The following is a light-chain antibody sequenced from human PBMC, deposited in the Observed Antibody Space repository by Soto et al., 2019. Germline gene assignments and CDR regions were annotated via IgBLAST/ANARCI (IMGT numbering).Light chain of an antibody. Sequence: DIQMTQSPSSLSASVGDRVTITCLASQNIDSYLKWYQQRPGKAPKLLIHDASTLQSGVPSRFSGSGSGTEFTLTISSLQPEDFATYYCQQLDSYPLTFGGGTKVDI. CDR1: QNIDSY. CDR2: DAS. CDR3: QQLDSYPLT. V-gene: IGKV1-9*01. J-gene: IGKJ4*01.